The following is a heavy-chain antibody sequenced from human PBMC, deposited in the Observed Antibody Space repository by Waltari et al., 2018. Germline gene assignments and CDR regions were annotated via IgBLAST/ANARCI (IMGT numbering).Heavy chain of an antibody. V-gene: IGHV2-70*01. J-gene: IGHJ6*02. Sequence: QVTLRESGPALVKPTQTLTLTCTFSGFSLSTSGMCVSWIRQPPGKALEWLALIDWDDDKYYSTSLKTRLTISKDTSKNQVVLTMTNMDPVDTATYYCARYRGAAGRGYYYYGMDVWGQGTTVTVSS. CDR1: GFSLSTSGMC. D-gene: IGHD6-13*01. CDR2: IDWDDDK. CDR3: ARYRGAAGRGYYYYGMDV.